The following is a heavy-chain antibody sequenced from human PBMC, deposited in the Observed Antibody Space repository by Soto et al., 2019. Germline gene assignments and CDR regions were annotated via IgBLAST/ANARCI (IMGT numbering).Heavy chain of an antibody. V-gene: IGHV4-31*03. CDR1: GGSISSGGCY. J-gene: IGHJ4*02. D-gene: IGHD3-3*01. CDR2: IYYSGST. Sequence: TLSLTCTVSGGSISSGGCYWSWIRQHPGKGLEWIGYIYYSGSTYYNPSLKSRVTISVDTSKNQFSLKLSSVTAADTAVYYCARGGYYDFWSGYYGFDDWGQGTLVTVSS. CDR3: ARGGYYDFWSGYYGFDD.